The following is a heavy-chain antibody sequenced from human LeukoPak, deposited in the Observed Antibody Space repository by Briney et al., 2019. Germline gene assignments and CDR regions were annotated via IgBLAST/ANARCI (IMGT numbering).Heavy chain of an antibody. D-gene: IGHD6-6*01. CDR2: IRNDGNVK. CDR3: AKDSTSWAFDI. V-gene: IGHV3-30*02. CDR1: GFTFSSYG. Sequence: GGSLRLSCAASGFTFSSYGMHWVRQAPGKGLGWVAYIRNDGNVKYYADSVKGRFSVSRDNSNNALYLQMNSLRSEDTAFYFCAKDSTSWAFDIWGQGTMVTVSS. J-gene: IGHJ3*02.